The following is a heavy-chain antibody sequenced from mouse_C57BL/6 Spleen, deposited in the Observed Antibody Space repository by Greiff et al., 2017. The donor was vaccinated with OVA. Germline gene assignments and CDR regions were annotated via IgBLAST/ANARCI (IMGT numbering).Heavy chain of an antibody. J-gene: IGHJ3*01. CDR1: GYTFTSYW. CDR3: AKTAQATGWFAY. CDR2: IDPSDSYT. Sequence: QLQQPGAELVMPGASVKLSCKASGYTFTSYWMHWVKQRPGQGLEWIGEIDPSDSYTNYNQKFKGKSTLTVDKSSSTAYMQLSSLTSEDSAVYYCAKTAQATGWFAYWGQGTLVTVSA. D-gene: IGHD3-2*02. V-gene: IGHV1-69*01.